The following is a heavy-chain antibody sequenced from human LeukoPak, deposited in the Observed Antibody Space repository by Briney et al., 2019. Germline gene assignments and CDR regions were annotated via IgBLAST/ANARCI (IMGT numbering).Heavy chain of an antibody. V-gene: IGHV3-21*01. CDR3: ARGPALYCTSSSCLDGVD. Sequence: GGSLRLSCAASGFTFSDYAMDWVRQAPRKGLEWVSSISSGGSYISYADSVKGRFTVSRDNAKDSLFLQMRSLRDEDTAVYYCARGPALYCTSSSCLDGVDWGQGTLVSVSS. D-gene: IGHD2-2*01. CDR2: ISSGGSYI. J-gene: IGHJ4*02. CDR1: GFTFSDYA.